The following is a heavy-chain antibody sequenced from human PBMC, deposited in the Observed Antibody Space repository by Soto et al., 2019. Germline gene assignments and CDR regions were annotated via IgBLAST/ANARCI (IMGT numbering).Heavy chain of an antibody. J-gene: IGHJ6*02. CDR3: ARDLGYCSGGSCYGCYYYGMDV. Sequence: SETLSLTCTVSGGSISSYYWSWIRQPPGKGLEWIGYIYYSGSTNYNPSLKSRVTISVDTSKNQFSLKLSSVTAADTAVYYCARDLGYCSGGSCYGCYYYGMDVWGQGTTVTVSS. V-gene: IGHV4-59*01. CDR2: IYYSGST. D-gene: IGHD2-15*01. CDR1: GGSISSYY.